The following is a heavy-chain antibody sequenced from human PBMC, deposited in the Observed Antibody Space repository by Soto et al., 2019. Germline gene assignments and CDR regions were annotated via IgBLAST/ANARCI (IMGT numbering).Heavy chain of an antibody. CDR3: ARVGGFNYLSDY. CDR1: GGSFSDLY. V-gene: IGHV4-34*01. CDR2: ISHSGTT. J-gene: IGHJ4*02. Sequence: TSQTLSLTCAVYGGSFSDLYWSWIRQPPGKGLGWIGEISHSGTTNYNPSLKSRVTISVDTSKNQFSLKLSSVSAADTAVYYCARVGGFNYLSDYWSQGTLVTVSS. D-gene: IGHD3-10*01.